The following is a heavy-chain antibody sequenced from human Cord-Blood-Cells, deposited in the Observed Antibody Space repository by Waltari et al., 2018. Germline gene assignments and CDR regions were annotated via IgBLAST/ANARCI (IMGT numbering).Heavy chain of an antibody. V-gene: IGHV5-51*01. CDR2: IYPGDADT. CDR1: GYSITSYW. Sequence: EARLVQSGAEVKKHGESLKISCKGAGYSITSYWIGWVRQMPGKGLEWMGIIYPGDADTRYSPSFQGQVTISADKSISTAYLQWSSLKASDTAMYYCARRDSSSSFSDYWGQGTLVTVSS. D-gene: IGHD6-6*01. CDR3: ARRDSSSSFSDY. J-gene: IGHJ4*02.